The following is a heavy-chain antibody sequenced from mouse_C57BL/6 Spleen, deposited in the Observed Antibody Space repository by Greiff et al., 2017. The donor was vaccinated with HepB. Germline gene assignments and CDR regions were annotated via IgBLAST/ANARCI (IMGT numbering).Heavy chain of an antibody. Sequence: EVKLVESGGGLVKPGGSLKLSCAASGFTFSSYTMSWVRQTPEKRLEWVATISGGGGNTYYPDSVKGRFTISRDNAKNTLYLQMSSLRSEDTALYYCARQPYGKHCDYWGQGTTLTVSS. CDR1: GFTFSSYT. V-gene: IGHV5-9*01. J-gene: IGHJ2*01. CDR2: ISGGGGNT. D-gene: IGHD2-1*01. CDR3: ARQPYGKHCDY.